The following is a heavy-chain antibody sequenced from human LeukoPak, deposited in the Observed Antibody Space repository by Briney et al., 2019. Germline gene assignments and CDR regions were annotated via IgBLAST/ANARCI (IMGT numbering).Heavy chain of an antibody. CDR2: ISGSGGST. Sequence: LRLSXXASGFXFSSYAMSWVRQAPGKGLEWVSAISGSGGSTYYADSVKGRFTISRDNSKNTLYLQMNSLRAEDTAVYYCAKRPSYYDFWSGYGYWGQGTLVTVSS. CDR1: GFXFSSYA. D-gene: IGHD3-3*01. CDR3: AKRPSYYDFWSGYGY. V-gene: IGHV3-23*01. J-gene: IGHJ4*02.